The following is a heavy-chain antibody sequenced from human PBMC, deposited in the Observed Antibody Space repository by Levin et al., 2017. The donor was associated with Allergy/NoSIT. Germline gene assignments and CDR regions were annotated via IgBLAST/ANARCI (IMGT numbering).Heavy chain of an antibody. CDR2: VSYEGNRK. J-gene: IGHJ5*02. Sequence: GGSLRLSCSASGFAFGSHGIHWVRQAPGKGLDWVAVVSYEGNRKFYGDSVRGRFSISRDNSKYMAFLQMNSLTVEDTGVYYCAKDLRSGVYRPGSIDSWGQGTLVTVSS. CDR3: AKDLRSGVYRPGSIDS. CDR1: GFAFGSHG. D-gene: IGHD6-19*01. V-gene: IGHV3-30*18.